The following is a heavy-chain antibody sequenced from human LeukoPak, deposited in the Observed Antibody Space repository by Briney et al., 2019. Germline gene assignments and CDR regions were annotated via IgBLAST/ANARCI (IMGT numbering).Heavy chain of an antibody. CDR1: GYTFTNYD. Sequence: ASVKVSCKASGYTFTNYDINWVRQATGQGLEWMGWMHPSNGDTGYAQKFQGRVTMTRNTSTTTAYMELSSLRSDDTAVYYCARRVRGVVIFSRAQGSFGLWGQGTLVTVSS. CDR3: ARRVRGVVIFSRAQGSFGL. J-gene: IGHJ3*01. V-gene: IGHV1-8*01. D-gene: IGHD3-10*01. CDR2: MHPSNGDT.